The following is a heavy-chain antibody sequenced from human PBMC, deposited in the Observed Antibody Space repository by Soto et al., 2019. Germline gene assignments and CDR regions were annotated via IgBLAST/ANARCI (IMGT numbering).Heavy chain of an antibody. D-gene: IGHD1-1*01. CDR2: ISYDGSNK. CDR1: GFTFSSYG. J-gene: IGHJ4*02. CDR3: AKGDNSPSVVDY. V-gene: IGHV3-30*18. Sequence: GGSLRLSCAASGFTFSSYGIHWVRQAPGKGLEWVGVISYDGSNKYYADSVKGRLTISIDNSKKTVYMQRNSPRAEAKAVYYYAKGDNSPSVVDYWGQGTLVTVSS.